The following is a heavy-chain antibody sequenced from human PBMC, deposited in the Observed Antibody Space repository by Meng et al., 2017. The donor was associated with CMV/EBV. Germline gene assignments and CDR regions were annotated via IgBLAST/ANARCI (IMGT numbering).Heavy chain of an antibody. CDR3: ARVAMVRGVSTSYYFDY. D-gene: IGHD3-10*01. J-gene: IGHJ4*02. CDR1: GYSISSGYY. V-gene: IGHV4-38-2*02. Sequence: SETLSLTCTVSGYSISSGYYCGWSPQPPGKGLEVIAIIYHSGSTYYHPSLKSRVTISGDTSKNQFSLKLSSVTAADTAVYYCARVAMVRGVSTSYYFDYWGQGTLVTVSS. CDR2: IYHSGST.